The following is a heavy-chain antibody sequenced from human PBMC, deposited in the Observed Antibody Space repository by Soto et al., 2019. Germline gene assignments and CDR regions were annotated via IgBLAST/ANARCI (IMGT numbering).Heavy chain of an antibody. CDR1: SDSISSSNW. V-gene: IGHV4-4*02. CDR2: IYHTGST. D-gene: IGHD6-13*01. J-gene: IGHJ5*02. CDR3: ARVVVATYSSTFDP. Sequence: QVQLQESGPGLVKPSGTLSLTCGVSSDSISSSNWWTWARQHPGKGLAWIGEIYHTGSTNYNPSLKSRVTISVDKSKNQFSLRLSSVTASDTAVYYCARVVVATYSSTFDPWGQGTLVTVSS.